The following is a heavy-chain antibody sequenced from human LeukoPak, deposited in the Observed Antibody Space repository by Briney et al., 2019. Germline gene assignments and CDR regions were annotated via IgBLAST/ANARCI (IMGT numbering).Heavy chain of an antibody. CDR1: GGSFSGYY. V-gene: IGHV4-34*01. Sequence: SETLSLTCAVYGGSFSGYYWSWIRQPPGKGLEWIGEINHSGSTNYNPFLKSRVTISVDTSKNQFSLKLSSVTAADTAVYYCASQVRTPYDYWGQGTLVTVSS. J-gene: IGHJ4*02. D-gene: IGHD1-14*01. CDR2: INHSGST. CDR3: ASQVRTPYDY.